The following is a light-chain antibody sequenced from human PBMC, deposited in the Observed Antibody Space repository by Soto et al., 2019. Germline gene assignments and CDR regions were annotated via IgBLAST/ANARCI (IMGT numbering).Light chain of an antibody. J-gene: IGKJ1*01. CDR2: GAS. V-gene: IGKV3-15*01. CDR3: HQYYTWPRT. CDR1: QSVSSSTY. Sequence: EIVLTQSPGTLSLSPGERATLSCRASQSVSSSTYLAWYQQKPGQAPRLVIHGASTRATDFPARFSGSGSGTEFTLTISSLQSEDIAVYYCHQYYTWPRTFGQGTKVDIK.